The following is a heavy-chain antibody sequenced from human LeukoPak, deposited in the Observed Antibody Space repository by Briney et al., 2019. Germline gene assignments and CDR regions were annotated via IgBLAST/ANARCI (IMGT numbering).Heavy chain of an antibody. CDR3: ARDLKFDTMVDYYYYDMDV. Sequence: QPGGSLRLSCAASGFPFSVSWMHWFRQVPGKGLMWVSRITTDETTTYADSVRGRFSISRDNAKNTVYLQMNSLRVEDTAVYYCARDLKFDTMVDYYYYDMDVWGQGTTVTVSS. V-gene: IGHV3-74*01. CDR1: GFPFSVSW. CDR2: ITTDETT. D-gene: IGHD3-10*01. J-gene: IGHJ6*02.